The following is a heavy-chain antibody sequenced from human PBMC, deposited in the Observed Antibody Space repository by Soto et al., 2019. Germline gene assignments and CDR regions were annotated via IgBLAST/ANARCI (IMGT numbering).Heavy chain of an antibody. CDR1: GYTLTELS. CDR3: ARGGYYDSSGSRNYHYYGMDA. D-gene: IGHD3-22*01. J-gene: IGHJ6*02. Sequence: ASVKVSCKVSGYTLTELSMHWVRQAPGKGLEWMGGFDPEDGETIYAQNLQGRVTMTTDTSTRTAYMELRSLRSDDTAVYCCARGGYYDSSGSRNYHYYGMDAWGQGTTVTVSS. CDR2: FDPEDGET. V-gene: IGHV1-24*01.